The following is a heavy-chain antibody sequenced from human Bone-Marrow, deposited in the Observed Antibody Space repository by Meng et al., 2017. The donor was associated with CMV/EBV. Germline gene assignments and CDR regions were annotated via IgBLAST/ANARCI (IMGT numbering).Heavy chain of an antibody. D-gene: IGHD3-22*01. CDR1: GFIFSTYE. V-gene: IGHV3-48*03. CDR3: AREANYYDTPYGMDV. J-gene: IGHJ6*02. CDR2: IGGSSDSI. Sequence: GESLKISCEASGFIFSTYEMNWVRQAPGKGLEWISCIGGSSDSIFYADSVKGRFTISRDNAKNSLYLQMNSLRAEDTAVYYCAREANYYDTPYGMDVWGQGTTVTVSS.